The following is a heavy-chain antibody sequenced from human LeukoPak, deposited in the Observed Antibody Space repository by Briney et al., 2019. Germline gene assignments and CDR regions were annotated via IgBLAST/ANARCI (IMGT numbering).Heavy chain of an antibody. J-gene: IGHJ6*02. CDR2: IYTSGST. CDR1: GGSISSYY. V-gene: IGHV4-4*07. D-gene: IGHD5-12*01. CDR3: ARDPGWGSGYDLTYYYYGMDV. Sequence: PSETLSLTCTVSGGSISSYYWSWIRQPAGKGLEWIGRIYTSGSTNYNPSLKSRVTMSVDTSKNQFSLKLSSVTAADTAVYYCARDPGWGSGYDLTYYYYGMDVWGQGTTVTVSS.